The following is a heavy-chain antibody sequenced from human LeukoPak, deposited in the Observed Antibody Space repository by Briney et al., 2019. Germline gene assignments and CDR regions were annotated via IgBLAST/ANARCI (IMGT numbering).Heavy chain of an antibody. CDR3: ARHGRGAKFDY. CDR1: GGSVTSYGYY. CDR2: ISYGGTT. J-gene: IGHJ4*02. D-gene: IGHD4-17*01. Sequence: SETLSLTCTVSGGSVTSYGYYWGWIRQPPGKGLEWIGSISYGGTTYFNPSLQSRVTISVDTSKNQFSLNLGSVTAADTALYYCARHGRGAKFDYWGQGTLVTVSS. V-gene: IGHV4-39*01.